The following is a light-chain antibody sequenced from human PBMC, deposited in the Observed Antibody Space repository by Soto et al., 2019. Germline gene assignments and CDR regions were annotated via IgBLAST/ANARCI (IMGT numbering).Light chain of an antibody. CDR3: SSYTSSSTLVV. J-gene: IGLJ2*01. CDR2: EVT. V-gene: IGLV2-14*01. CDR1: SSDIGGYEY. Sequence: QSALTQPASVSGSPGQSITISCTGTSSDIGGYEYVSWYQQHPGKAPRLMIYEVTYRPSGVSNRFSGSKSGSTASLTISGLQAEDEADYYCSSYTSSSTLVVFGGGTKLTVL.